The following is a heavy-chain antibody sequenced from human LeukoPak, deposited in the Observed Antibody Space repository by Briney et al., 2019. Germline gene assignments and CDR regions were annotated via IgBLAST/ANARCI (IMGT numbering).Heavy chain of an antibody. V-gene: IGHV1-2*06. CDR2: INPNSGGT. Sequence: GASVKVSCKPSGYTFTGYYMHWVRQAPGQGLEWMGRINPNSGGTNYAQKFQVRVTMTRDTSISTAYLELSRLRSDDTAVYYCARSWAGSSYYYMDVWGKGTTDTVSS. CDR1: GYTFTGYY. J-gene: IGHJ6*03. D-gene: IGHD6-19*01. CDR3: ARSWAGSSYYYMDV.